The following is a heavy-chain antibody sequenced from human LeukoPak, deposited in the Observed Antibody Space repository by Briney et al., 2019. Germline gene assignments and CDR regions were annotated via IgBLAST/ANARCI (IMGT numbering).Heavy chain of an antibody. CDR2: IYYTGST. CDR3: ATHRAYSSASHLDC. J-gene: IGHJ4*02. V-gene: IGHV4-59*08. CDR1: GGSISGLD. Sequence: SETLSPSPAVSGGSISGLDCSCIRQPPGKGLGWIGYIYYTGSTNYNPSLKSRVTMFVDMSKNQFSLRLSSVTAADTAGYYCATHRAYSSASHLDCWGRGTLVTVSS. D-gene: IGHD6-6*01.